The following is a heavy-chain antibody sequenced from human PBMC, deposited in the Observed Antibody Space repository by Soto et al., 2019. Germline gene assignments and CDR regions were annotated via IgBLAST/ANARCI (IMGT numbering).Heavy chain of an antibody. CDR2: IDPSDSYT. CDR1: GYSFTSYW. D-gene: IGHD3-10*01. V-gene: IGHV5-10-1*01. J-gene: IGHJ6*02. CDR3: ARAKLLWFGELLYSPYYYGMDV. Sequence: PGESLKISCKGSGYSFTSYWISWVRQMPGKGLEWMGRIDPSDSYTNYSPSFQGHVTISADKSISTAYLQWSSLKASDTAMYYCARAKLLWFGELLYSPYYYGMDVWGQGTTVTVSS.